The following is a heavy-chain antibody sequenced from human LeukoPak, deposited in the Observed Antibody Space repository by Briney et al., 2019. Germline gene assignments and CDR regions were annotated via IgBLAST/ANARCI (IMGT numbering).Heavy chain of an antibody. V-gene: IGHV3-30*18. CDR2: ISYDRRNI. CDR1: GFTFNNYG. Sequence: GSLRLSCAASGFTFNNYGMHWVRQAPGKGLEWVAVISYDRRNIHYPDSVKGRFTISRDISTDTLWLQMDSLRTEDTAVYYCAKGPLRGTAAAIDYWGQGTLVTVSS. CDR3: AKGPLRGTAAAIDY. D-gene: IGHD2-2*01. J-gene: IGHJ4*02.